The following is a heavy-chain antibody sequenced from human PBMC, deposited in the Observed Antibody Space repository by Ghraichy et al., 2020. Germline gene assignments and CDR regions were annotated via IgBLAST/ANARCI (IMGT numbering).Heavy chain of an antibody. V-gene: IGHV4-34*01. CDR3: ARGVEMATIAKRKKPRGDY. CDR2: INHSGST. CDR1: GGSFSGYY. Sequence: SETLSLTCAVYGGSFSGYYWSWIRQPPGKGLEWIGEINHSGSTNYNPSLKSRVTISVDTSKNQFSLKLSSVTAADTAVYYCARGVEMATIAKRKKPRGDYWGQGTLVTVSS. J-gene: IGHJ4*02. D-gene: IGHD5-24*01.